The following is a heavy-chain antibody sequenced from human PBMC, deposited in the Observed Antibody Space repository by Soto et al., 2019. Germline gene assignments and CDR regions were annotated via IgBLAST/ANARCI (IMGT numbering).Heavy chain of an antibody. J-gene: IGHJ4*02. CDR1: GGSFSGYY. Sequence: QVQLQQWGAGLLKPSETLSLTCAVYGGSFSGYYWSWIRQPPGKGLEWIGEINHSGSTNYNPSLNSRXXFSVDTSKHQCSLKLSSVTAAATAVYYCARTYSSSWSPFEYWGQGTLVTVSS. D-gene: IGHD6-13*01. CDR2: INHSGST. V-gene: IGHV4-34*01. CDR3: ARTYSSSWSPFEY.